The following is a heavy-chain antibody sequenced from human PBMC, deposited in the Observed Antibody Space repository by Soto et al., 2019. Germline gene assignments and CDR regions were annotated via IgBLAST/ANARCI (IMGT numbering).Heavy chain of an antibody. Sequence: QVQLVQSGAEVKKPGASVKVSCKASGYTFTSYGISWVRQAPGQGPEWMAWISAYNGNTNYAQKFQGRVTMTTDASTSTAYMELRSLRSDDTAVYYCARSHHGYTGYYYDSWGQGTLVTVSS. CDR2: ISAYNGNT. CDR1: GYTFTSYG. J-gene: IGHJ4*02. V-gene: IGHV1-18*01. CDR3: ARSHHGYTGYYYDS. D-gene: IGHD5-12*01.